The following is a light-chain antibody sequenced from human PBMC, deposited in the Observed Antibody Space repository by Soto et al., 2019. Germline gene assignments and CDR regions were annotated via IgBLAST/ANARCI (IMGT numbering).Light chain of an antibody. CDR2: LKSDGSH. Sequence: QAVVTQSPSASASLGASVKLTCTLSSGHSDYAIAWHQQQPGKGPRYLMKLKSDGSHSKGDGIPDRFSGSSSGAERYLTISSLQYEDEGDYYCQTWGTGIRVFGGGTKLTVL. CDR3: QTWGTGIRV. J-gene: IGLJ2*01. CDR1: SGHSDYA. V-gene: IGLV4-69*01.